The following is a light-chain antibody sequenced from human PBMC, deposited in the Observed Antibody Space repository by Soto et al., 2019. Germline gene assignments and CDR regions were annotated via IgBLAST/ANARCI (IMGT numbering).Light chain of an antibody. CDR2: AAS. Sequence: DIQLTQSPSFLSASVGDRVTITCRASKGIRDYLAWYQQKPGKAPKLLIYAASTLQAGVPTRFSGFASGTEFTLTISNLHPADSATYYCQQFNVCPLTFGGGTKVEI. CDR1: KGIRDY. V-gene: IGKV1-9*01. J-gene: IGKJ4*01. CDR3: QQFNVCPLT.